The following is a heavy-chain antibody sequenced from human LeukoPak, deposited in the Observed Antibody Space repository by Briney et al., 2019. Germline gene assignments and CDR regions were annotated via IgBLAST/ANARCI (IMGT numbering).Heavy chain of an antibody. Sequence: GASVKVSCKASGYTFTSYDINWVRQATGQGLEWMGWMNPNSGNTGYAQKFQGRVTITRNTSISTAYMELSSLRSEDTAVYHCARETPRRGETRDGYRWGQGTLVTVSS. CDR2: MNPNSGNT. D-gene: IGHD5-24*01. V-gene: IGHV1-8*03. CDR3: ARETPRRGETRDGYR. CDR1: GYTFTSYD. J-gene: IGHJ4*02.